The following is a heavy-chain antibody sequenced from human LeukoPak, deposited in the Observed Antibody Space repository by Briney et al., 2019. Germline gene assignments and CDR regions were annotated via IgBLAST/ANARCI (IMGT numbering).Heavy chain of an antibody. J-gene: IGHJ4*02. CDR3: ARGYCSNGVCYRDSFDF. CDR2: IYIGDSVT. CDR1: GYSFTSYW. V-gene: IGHV5-51*01. Sequence: GESLKISCKGSGYSFTSYWIGWVRQMPGKGLEWMGIIYIGDSVTRYSPSFQGQVTISADKSISTAYLQWSSLKASDTAMYYCARGYCSNGVCYRDSFDFWGQGTLVTVSS. D-gene: IGHD2-8*01.